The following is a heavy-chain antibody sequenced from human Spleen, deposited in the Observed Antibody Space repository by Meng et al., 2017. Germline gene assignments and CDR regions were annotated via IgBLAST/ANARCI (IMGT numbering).Heavy chain of an antibody. V-gene: IGHV3-48*03. CDR1: GFTFSSYE. CDR3: ARSPIDKYDLSALPLDY. J-gene: IGHJ4*02. D-gene: IGHD3-16*01. CDR2: ISTRGGTI. Sequence: GGSLRLSCAVSGFTFSSYEMNWVRQAPGKGLEWVSYISTRGGTIHYAESVKGRFTISRDNSKNTVFLQINSLRVEDTAVYYCARSPIDKYDLSALPLDYWGQGTLVTVSS.